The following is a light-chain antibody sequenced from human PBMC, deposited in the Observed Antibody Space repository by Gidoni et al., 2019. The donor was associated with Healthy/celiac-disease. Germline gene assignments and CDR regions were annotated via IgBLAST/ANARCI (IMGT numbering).Light chain of an antibody. J-gene: IGKJ2*01. CDR1: HDISNY. CDR2: DAS. CDR3: QQYDNLPYT. Sequence: DIPMAQSSSSLSASVGDRVTITCQASHDISNYFNWYQQNPGKAPKLLIYDASNLETGVPSRFSGSGSGTDLTFTISSLQPEDIATYYCQQYDNLPYTFGQGTKLEIK. V-gene: IGKV1-33*01.